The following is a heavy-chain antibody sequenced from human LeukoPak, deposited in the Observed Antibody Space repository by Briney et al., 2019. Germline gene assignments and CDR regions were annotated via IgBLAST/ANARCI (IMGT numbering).Heavy chain of an antibody. D-gene: IGHD3-10*01. CDR1: GGSISSSSYY. V-gene: IGHV4-39*01. CDR3: ARQGNYYGSGSYYILYYYYIDV. CDR2: IYYSGST. Sequence: SETLSLTCTVSGGSISSSSYYWGWIRQPPGKGLEWIGSIYYSGSTYYNPSLKSRVTISVDTSKNQFSLKLSSVTAADTAVYYCARQGNYYGSGSYYILYYYYIDVWGKGTTVTVSS. J-gene: IGHJ6*03.